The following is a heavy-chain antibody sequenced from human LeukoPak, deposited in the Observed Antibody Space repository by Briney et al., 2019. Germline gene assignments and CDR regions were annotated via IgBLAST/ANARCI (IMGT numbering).Heavy chain of an antibody. Sequence: ASVKVSCKASGYTFTGYYMHWVRQAPGQGLEWMGRINPNSGGTNYAQKFQGRVTMTRDTSISTAYMELSRLRSDDMAVYYCARDRGYCSGGSCYDYYYYMDVWGKGTTVTVSS. CDR2: INPNSGGT. CDR1: GYTFTGYY. CDR3: ARDRGYCSGGSCYDYYYYMDV. V-gene: IGHV1-2*06. J-gene: IGHJ6*03. D-gene: IGHD2-15*01.